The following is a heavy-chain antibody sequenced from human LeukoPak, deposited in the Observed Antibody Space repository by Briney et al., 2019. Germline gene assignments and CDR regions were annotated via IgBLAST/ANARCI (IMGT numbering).Heavy chain of an antibody. CDR2: ISTSSSYI. Sequence: TGGSLRLSCAASGFIFSSYSMNWVRQAPGKGLEWVSSISTSSSYIYYADSVKGRFTISRDNARNTLNLQMNSLRAEDTAVYYCARDLGQYYDTSDNWFDPWGQGTLVTVSS. D-gene: IGHD3-22*01. V-gene: IGHV3-21*01. CDR3: ARDLGQYYDTSDNWFDP. J-gene: IGHJ5*02. CDR1: GFIFSSYS.